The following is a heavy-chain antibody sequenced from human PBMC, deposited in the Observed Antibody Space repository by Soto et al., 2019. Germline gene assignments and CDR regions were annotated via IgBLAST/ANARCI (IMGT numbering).Heavy chain of an antibody. CDR1: GFTFSNAW. J-gene: IGHJ3*02. CDR2: IKSKTDGGTT. CDR3: TTDSLTWGDAFDI. Sequence: PGGSLRLSCAASGFTFSNAWMSWVRQAPGKGLEWVGRIKSKTDGGTTDYAAPVKGRFTISRDDSKNTLYLQMNSLKTEDTAVYYCTTDSLTWGDAFDIWGQGTMVTVSS. V-gene: IGHV3-15*01. D-gene: IGHD3-16*01.